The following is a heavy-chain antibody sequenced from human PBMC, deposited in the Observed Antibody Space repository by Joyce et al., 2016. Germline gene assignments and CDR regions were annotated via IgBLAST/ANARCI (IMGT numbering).Heavy chain of an antibody. CDR1: GFTFSTYS. V-gene: IGHV3-48*04. D-gene: IGHD1-7*01. CDR3: ARDITGSTNPFDY. CDR2: ISPSSSTI. Sequence: EVKLVESGGGLVQPGGSLRLSCAASGFTFSTYSMNWVRQAPGKGLELVSYISPSSSTIYHADSVKGRFTISRDNAKNSLYLQMNSLRAEDTAVYYCARDITGSTNPFDYWGQGTLVTVSS. J-gene: IGHJ4*02.